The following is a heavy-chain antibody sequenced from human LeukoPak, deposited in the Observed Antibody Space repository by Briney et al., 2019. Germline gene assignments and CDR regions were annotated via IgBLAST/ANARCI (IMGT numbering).Heavy chain of an antibody. CDR2: INQDGSEK. CDR1: EFTFSSYS. CDR3: ARGRLNDY. Sequence: PGGSLRLSCEASEFTFSSYSINWVRQAPGKGLEWVANINQDGSEKYYVDSVKGRFTISRDNAKNSLYLQMNSLRAEDTAVYYCARGRLNDYWGQGTLVTVSS. J-gene: IGHJ4*02. V-gene: IGHV3-7*05.